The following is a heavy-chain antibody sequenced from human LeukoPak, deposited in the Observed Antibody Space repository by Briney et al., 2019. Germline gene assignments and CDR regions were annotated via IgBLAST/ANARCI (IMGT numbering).Heavy chain of an antibody. D-gene: IGHD3-3*02. CDR1: GGSISSYY. CDR2: IYDSGST. J-gene: IGHJ6*03. Sequence: SETLSLTCTVSGGSISSYYWSWIRQPPGKGLEWIGYIYDSGSTNYNPSLKSRVTTSVDTSKNQFSLKLSSVTAADTAVYYCARHIASTRGYYYYYMDVWGKGTTVTVSS. CDR3: ARHIASTRGYYYYYMDV. V-gene: IGHV4-59*08.